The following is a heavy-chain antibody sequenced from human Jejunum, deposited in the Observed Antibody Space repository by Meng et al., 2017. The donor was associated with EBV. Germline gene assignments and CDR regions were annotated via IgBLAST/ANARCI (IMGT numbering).Heavy chain of an antibody. D-gene: IGHD1-1*01. V-gene: IGHV6-1*01. J-gene: IGHJ4*02. Sequence: VPLQCSVPGPVKPSQTLSRSCAISGDSVFSNSAAWSWIRQSPSRGLEWLGRTFYRSMWYNHYAPSVESRITINADTSKNQFSLQLNSVTPEDTAVYYCTRESTTGCVDYWGQGTLVTVSS. CDR1: GDSVFSNSAA. CDR3: TRESTTGCVDY. CDR2: TFYRSMWYN.